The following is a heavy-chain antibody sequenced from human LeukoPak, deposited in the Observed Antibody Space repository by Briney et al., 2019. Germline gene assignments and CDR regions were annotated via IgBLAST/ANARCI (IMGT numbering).Heavy chain of an antibody. CDR2: ISSSSSYI. D-gene: IGHD2-15*01. CDR1: GFTFSSYS. Sequence: SGGSLRLSCPASGFTFSSYSMNWVRQAPGKGLEWVSSISSSSSYIYYADSVKGLFTISRDNAKNSLYLQMNSLRAEDTAVYYCARVRCSGGSCYFDYWGQGTLVTVSS. CDR3: ARVRCSGGSCYFDY. J-gene: IGHJ4*02. V-gene: IGHV3-21*01.